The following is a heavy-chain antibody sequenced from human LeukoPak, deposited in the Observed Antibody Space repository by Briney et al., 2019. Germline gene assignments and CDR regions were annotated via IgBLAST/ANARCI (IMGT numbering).Heavy chain of an antibody. Sequence: SETLSLTCTVSGGSISSYYWSCIRQPPGKGLEWIGFIYYSGSTNYNPSLKSRVTISVDTSKSQFSLKLRSVTAADTAVYYCAKTMYSSSGPPFDYWGQGTLVTVSS. D-gene: IGHD6-6*01. CDR2: IYYSGST. CDR1: GGSISSYY. J-gene: IGHJ4*02. CDR3: AKTMYSSSGPPFDY. V-gene: IGHV4-59*01.